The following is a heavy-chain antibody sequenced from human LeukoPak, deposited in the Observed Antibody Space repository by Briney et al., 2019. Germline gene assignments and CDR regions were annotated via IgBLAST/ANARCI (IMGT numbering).Heavy chain of an antibody. CDR3: AKDGGSGATRPIDF. D-gene: IGHD1-26*01. V-gene: IGHV3-43*01. CDR2: ISWDAVST. Sequence: GGSLRLSCAASGFTFDDYTMHWVRQAPGKGLEWVSLISWDAVSTYYADSVKGRFTISRDNSKNSLYLQLNSLRTEDTAFYYCAKDGGSGATRPIDFWGQGTLVTVSS. CDR1: GFTFDDYT. J-gene: IGHJ4*02.